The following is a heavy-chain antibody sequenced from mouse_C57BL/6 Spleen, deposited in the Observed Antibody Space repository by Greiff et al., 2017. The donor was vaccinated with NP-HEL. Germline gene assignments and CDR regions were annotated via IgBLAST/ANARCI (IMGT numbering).Heavy chain of an antibody. V-gene: IGHV5-17*01. CDR3: ARDYYYRGLAY. CDR2: ISSGSSTI. J-gene: IGHJ3*01. Sequence: EVMLVESGGGLVKPGGSLKLSCAASGFTFSDYGMHWVRQAPEKGLEWVAYISSGSSTIYYADTVKGRFTISRDNAKNTLFLQMTSLRSEDTAMYFWARDYYYRGLAYWGQGTLVTVSA. CDR1: GFTFSDYG. D-gene: IGHD1-1*01.